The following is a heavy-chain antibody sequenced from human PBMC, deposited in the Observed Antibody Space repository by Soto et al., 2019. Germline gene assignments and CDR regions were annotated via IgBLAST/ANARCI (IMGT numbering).Heavy chain of an antibody. CDR1: GYTFTSYG. D-gene: IGHD6-19*01. CDR2: INPNSGGT. CDR3: ARDGIAVAGTASYYYYYYGMDV. J-gene: IGHJ6*02. Sequence: ASVKVSCKASGYTFTSYGISWVRQAPGQGLEWMGWINPNSGGTNYAQKFQGWVTMTRDTSISTAYMELSRLRSDDTAVYYCARDGIAVAGTASYYYYYYGMDVWGQGTTVTVSS. V-gene: IGHV1-2*04.